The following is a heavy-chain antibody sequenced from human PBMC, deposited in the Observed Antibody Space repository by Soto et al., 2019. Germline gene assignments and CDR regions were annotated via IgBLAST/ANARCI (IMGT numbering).Heavy chain of an antibody. Sequence: SVKVSCKASGGTFSSYVISWVRQAPGQGLEWMGGIIPIFGTASYARKFQGRVTITADESTSTAYMELSSLRSEDTAVYYCAREWEQQLDKYYYYGMDVWGQGTTVTVSS. D-gene: IGHD6-13*01. CDR1: GGTFSSYV. J-gene: IGHJ6*02. CDR2: IIPIFGTA. CDR3: AREWEQQLDKYYYYGMDV. V-gene: IGHV1-69*13.